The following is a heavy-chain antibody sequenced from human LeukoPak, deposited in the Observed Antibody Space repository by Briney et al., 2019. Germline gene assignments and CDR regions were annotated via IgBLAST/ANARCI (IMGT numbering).Heavy chain of an antibody. V-gene: IGHV4-59*08. CDR3: ARHAADTAMAIDY. D-gene: IGHD5-18*01. CDR2: IYYSGST. CDR1: GGSISSYH. Sequence: SETLSLTCTVSGGSISSYHWSWIRQPPGKGLEWIGYIYYSGSTNYNPSLKSRVTISVDTSKNQFSLKLSSVTAADTAVYYCARHAADTAMAIDYWGQGTLVTVSS. J-gene: IGHJ4*02.